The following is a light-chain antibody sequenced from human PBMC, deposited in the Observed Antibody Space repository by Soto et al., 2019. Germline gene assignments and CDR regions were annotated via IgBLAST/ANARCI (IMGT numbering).Light chain of an antibody. CDR1: SSDVGGYNY. CDR3: SSYASSSALL. Sequence: QSALTQPASVSGSPGQSITISCTGTSSDVGGYNYVSWYQHHPGKAPQLIIYEVNNRPSGVSNRFSGSKSGNTASLAISGLQAEDEADYYCSSYASSSALLFGGGTKLTVL. CDR2: EVN. J-gene: IGLJ2*01. V-gene: IGLV2-14*01.